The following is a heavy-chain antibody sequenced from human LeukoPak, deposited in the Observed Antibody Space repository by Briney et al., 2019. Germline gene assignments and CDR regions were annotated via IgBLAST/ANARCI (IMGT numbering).Heavy chain of an antibody. CDR1: GFAVSSNY. CDR2: IYSGGST. CDR3: ARDFPPDGVYCSGGSCYHDY. Sequence: GGSLRLSCAASGFAVSSNYMSWVRQAPGKGLEWVSVIYSGGSTYYADSVKGRFTISRDNSKNTLYLQMNSLRAEDTAVYYCARDFPPDGVYCSGGSCYHDYWGQGTLVTVSS. D-gene: IGHD2-15*01. V-gene: IGHV3-66*01. J-gene: IGHJ4*02.